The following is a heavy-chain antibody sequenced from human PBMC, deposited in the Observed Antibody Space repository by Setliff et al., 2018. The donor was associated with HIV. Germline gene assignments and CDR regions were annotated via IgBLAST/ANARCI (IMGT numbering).Heavy chain of an antibody. Sequence: SETLSLTCTVSGASISSYYWSWIRQPPGKGLEWIGYIYKSGSTNYSPSLKSRVTISPGTSKNQFSLKLTSVTAADTAVYYCARLSDTAMASFDSWGQGILVTVSS. V-gene: IGHV4-59*08. CDR1: GASISSYY. J-gene: IGHJ4*02. CDR3: ARLSDTAMASFDS. CDR2: IYKSGST. D-gene: IGHD5-18*01.